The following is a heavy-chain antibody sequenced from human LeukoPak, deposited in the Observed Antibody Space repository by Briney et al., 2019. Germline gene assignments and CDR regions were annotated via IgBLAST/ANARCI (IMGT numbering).Heavy chain of an antibody. D-gene: IGHD5-24*01. CDR3: ARVRDGYHVQGYFDY. V-gene: IGHV4-39*07. CDR2: IYYSGST. Sequence: SETLSLTCTVSGGSISSSSYYWGWIRQPPGKGLEWIGSIYYSGSTYYNPSLKSRVTISVDTSKNQFSLKLSSVTAADTAVYYCARVRDGYHVQGYFDYWGQGTLVTVSS. J-gene: IGHJ4*02. CDR1: GGSISSSSYY.